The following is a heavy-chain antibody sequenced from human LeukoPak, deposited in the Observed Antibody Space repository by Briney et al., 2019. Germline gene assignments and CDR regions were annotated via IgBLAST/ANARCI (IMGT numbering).Heavy chain of an antibody. V-gene: IGHV3-53*01. D-gene: IGHD3-9*01. CDR2: IYSGGGT. J-gene: IGHJ4*02. CDR3: ARGMFYVILTDYSDY. CDR1: GFTVSSHY. Sequence: GGSLRLSCVASGFTVSSHYMSWVRQAPGKGLEWVSIIYSGGGTYYADSVKGRFTVSRDTSKNTVYLQMNSLRADDTAVYYCARGMFYVILTDYSDYWGQGALVTVSS.